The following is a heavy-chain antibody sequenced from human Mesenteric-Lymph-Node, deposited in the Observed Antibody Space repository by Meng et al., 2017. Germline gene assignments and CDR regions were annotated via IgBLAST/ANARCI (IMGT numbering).Heavy chain of an antibody. CDR2: IKNYIDGKTT. Sequence: GESLKISCAASGFTVSSNYMSWVRQAPGKGLEWVGRIKNYIDGKTTEYAAPVKGRFTISRDDSENMLYLQMDNLKTEDTAVYYCTTDLVSWSDPWGQGTLVTVSS. CDR3: TTDLVSWSDP. CDR1: GFTVSSNY. J-gene: IGHJ5*02. V-gene: IGHV3-15*01. D-gene: IGHD6-6*01.